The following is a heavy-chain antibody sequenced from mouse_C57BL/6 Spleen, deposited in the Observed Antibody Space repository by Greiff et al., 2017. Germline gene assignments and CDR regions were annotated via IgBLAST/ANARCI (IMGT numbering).Heavy chain of an antibody. Sequence: EVQLVESGGGLVKPGGSLKLSCAASGFTFSDYGMHWVRQAPEKGLEWVAYISSGSSTIYYADTVKGRFTISRDNAKNTLFLQMTSLRSEDTAMYYCARQDYYGSSLAWFAYWGQGTLVTVSA. J-gene: IGHJ3*01. CDR3: ARQDYYGSSLAWFAY. V-gene: IGHV5-17*01. CDR2: ISSGSSTI. D-gene: IGHD1-1*01. CDR1: GFTFSDYG.